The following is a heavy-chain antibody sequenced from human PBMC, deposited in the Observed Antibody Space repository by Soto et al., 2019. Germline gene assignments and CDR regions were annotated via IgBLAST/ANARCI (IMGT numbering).Heavy chain of an antibody. CDR1: GFTFSSYA. J-gene: IGHJ4*02. CDR3: ARDPLAYYGCDCRTFDY. CDR2: ISYDGSNK. Sequence: QVQLVESGGGVVQPGRSLRLSCAASGFTFSSYAMHWVRQAPGKGLEWVAGISYDGSNKYYADSVKGRFTISRDNSKNKLDLQMKRLRAEDTAVYYCARDPLAYYGCDCRTFDYWGQGTLVPVCS. V-gene: IGHV3-30-3*01. D-gene: IGHD2-21*02.